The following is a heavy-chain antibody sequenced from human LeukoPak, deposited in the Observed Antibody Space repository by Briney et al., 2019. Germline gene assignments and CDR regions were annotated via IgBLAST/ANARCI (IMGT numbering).Heavy chain of an antibody. V-gene: IGHV5-51*01. Sequence: GESLKISCKGSGYSFSSYWIAWLRQMPGKGLEWMGIIFPGDSDTRYSPSFQGQVTISADKSISTAYLQCSSLKASDTAMYYCARQGRSGWYFDYWGQGTLVTVSS. CDR3: ARQGRSGWYFDY. CDR2: IFPGDSDT. J-gene: IGHJ4*02. CDR1: GYSFSSYW. D-gene: IGHD6-19*01.